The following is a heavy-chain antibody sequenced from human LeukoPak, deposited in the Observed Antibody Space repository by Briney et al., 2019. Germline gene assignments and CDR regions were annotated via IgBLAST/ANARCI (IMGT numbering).Heavy chain of an antibody. D-gene: IGHD5-24*01. CDR1: GGSISSSSYY. Sequence: PSETLSLTCTVSGGSISSSSYYWGWIRQPPGKGLEWIGSIYYSGSTYYNPSLKSRVTISVDTSKNQFSLKLSSVTAADTAVYYCARQGRDGYTYYYYYYMDVWGKGTTVTVSS. J-gene: IGHJ6*03. V-gene: IGHV4-39*07. CDR3: ARQGRDGYTYYYYYYMDV. CDR2: IYYSGST.